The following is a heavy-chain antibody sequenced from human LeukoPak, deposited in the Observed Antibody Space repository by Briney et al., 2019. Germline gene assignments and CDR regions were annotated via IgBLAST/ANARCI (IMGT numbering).Heavy chain of an antibody. Sequence: GSLRLSCAASGFTFSSYEMNWVRQAPGKGLEWIGSIYYSGNIYYNASLKSQVSISIDTSKNQFSLRLTSVTAADTAVYYCARQTGSGLFILPGGQGTLVTVSS. J-gene: IGHJ4*02. D-gene: IGHD3/OR15-3a*01. CDR2: IYYSGNI. CDR1: GFTFSSYE. V-gene: IGHV4-39*01. CDR3: ARQTGSGLFILP.